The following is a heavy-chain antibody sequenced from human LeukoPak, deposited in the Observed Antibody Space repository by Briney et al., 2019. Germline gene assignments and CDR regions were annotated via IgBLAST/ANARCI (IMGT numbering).Heavy chain of an antibody. CDR1: GGSISSGTHY. J-gene: IGHJ6*02. V-gene: IGHV4-31*11. CDR2: IYNTGSA. CDR3: ARGWRGYYYYYGMDV. Sequence: SQTLSLTCAVSGGSISSGTHYWNWIRQHPGQGLEWLGHIYNTGSAYYNPSLMSRVSISIDTSENQFSLKLSSVTAADTAVYYCARGWRGYYYYYGMDVWGQGTTVTVSS. D-gene: IGHD2-15*01.